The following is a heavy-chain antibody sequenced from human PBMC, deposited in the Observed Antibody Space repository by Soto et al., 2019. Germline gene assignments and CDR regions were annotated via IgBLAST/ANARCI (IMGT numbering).Heavy chain of an antibody. CDR1: GGTFRSYA. V-gene: IGHV1-69*12. CDR3: AREVDGNSPLYFDY. CDR2: TIPIFGTA. Sequence: QVQLVQSGAEVKKPGSSVKVSCKASGGTFRSYAISWVRQAPGQGLEWMGGTIPIFGTANYAQKSQGRVTITADESTSTAYMELSSLRSEDTAVYYCAREVDGNSPLYFDYWGQGTLVTVSS. J-gene: IGHJ4*02. D-gene: IGHD4-4*01.